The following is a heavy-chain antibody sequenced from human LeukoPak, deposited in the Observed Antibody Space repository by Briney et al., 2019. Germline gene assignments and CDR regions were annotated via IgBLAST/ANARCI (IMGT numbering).Heavy chain of an antibody. CDR3: ARVLLVVVTEEYDAFDI. J-gene: IGHJ3*02. CDR1: GYSISSSNY. V-gene: IGHV4-38-2*01. CDR2: IHHIGNT. Sequence: AETLSLTCAVSGYSISSSNYWGWIRQPPGKGLEWIGNIHHIGNTYYNPSLKNRVTISLDTSKNQFSLKLSSVTAADTAVYYCARVLLVVVTEEYDAFDIWGQGTMVTVSS. D-gene: IGHD2-21*02.